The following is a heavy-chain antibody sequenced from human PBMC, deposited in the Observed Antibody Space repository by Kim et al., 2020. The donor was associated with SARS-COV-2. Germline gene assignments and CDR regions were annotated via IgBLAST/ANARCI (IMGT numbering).Heavy chain of an antibody. J-gene: IGHJ4*02. CDR1: GGSISSSSYY. D-gene: IGHD2-2*01. V-gene: IGHV4-39*01. CDR2: IYYSGST. CDR3: ARHPQRGRVTVPAAIPFDY. Sequence: SETLSLTCTVSGGSISSSSYYWGWIRQPPGKGLEWIGSIYYSGSTYYNPSLKSRVTISVDTSKNQFSLKLSSVTAADTAVYYCARHPQRGRVTVPAAIPFDYWGQGTLVTVSS.